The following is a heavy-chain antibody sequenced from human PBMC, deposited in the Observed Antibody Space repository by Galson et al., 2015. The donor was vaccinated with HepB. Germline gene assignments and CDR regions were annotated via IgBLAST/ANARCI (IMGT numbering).Heavy chain of an antibody. Sequence: SLRLSCAASGFTFSNAWMTWVRQAPGKGLEWVGRIKSKTDGGTTDHAALVNGRFTISRDDSKNTLYLQMNSLKTEDTAVYFCTTDFSSSRRNKNSYYYNGLDVWGQGTTVTVSS. CDR3: TTDFSSSRRNKNSYYYNGLDV. J-gene: IGHJ6*02. D-gene: IGHD1/OR15-1a*01. CDR1: GFTFSNAW. CDR2: IKSKTDGGTT. V-gene: IGHV3-15*05.